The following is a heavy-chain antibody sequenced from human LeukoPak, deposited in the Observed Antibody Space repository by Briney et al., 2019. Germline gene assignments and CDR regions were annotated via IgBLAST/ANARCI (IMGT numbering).Heavy chain of an antibody. D-gene: IGHD6-13*01. Sequence: GGSLRLSCAASGFTFSSYAMHWVRQAPGKGLEYVSAISSNGGSTYYADSVKGRFTISRDNSKNTLYLQMNNLKFEDTAVYYCARAGSSSWYGWFDPWGQGTLVTVSS. CDR1: GFTFSSYA. CDR3: ARAGSSSWYGWFDP. CDR2: ISSNGGST. J-gene: IGHJ5*02. V-gene: IGHV3-64*04.